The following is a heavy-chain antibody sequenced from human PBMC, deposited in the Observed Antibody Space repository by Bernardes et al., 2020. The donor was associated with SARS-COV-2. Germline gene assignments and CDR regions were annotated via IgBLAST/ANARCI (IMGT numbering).Heavy chain of an antibody. D-gene: IGHD3-22*01. Sequence: DAGKVSCKASGYTFTSYDINWVRQATGQGLEWMGWMNPNSGTTGYAQKFQGRVTMTRNTSISTAYMELSSLRSEDTAVYYCARGELTYYYDSSGYQIDYWGQGTLVTVSS. CDR2: MNPNSGTT. J-gene: IGHJ4*02. V-gene: IGHV1-8*01. CDR1: GYTFTSYD. CDR3: ARGELTYYYDSSGYQIDY.